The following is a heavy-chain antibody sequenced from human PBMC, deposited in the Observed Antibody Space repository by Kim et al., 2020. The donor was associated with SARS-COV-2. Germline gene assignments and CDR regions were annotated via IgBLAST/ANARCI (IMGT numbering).Heavy chain of an antibody. CDR3: ASDPEDSPATVTRIDY. J-gene: IGHJ4*02. V-gene: IGHV3-11*06. D-gene: IGHD4-17*01. Sequence: SVKGRITVSRDNAKSSLYLQMNRLRAEETAVYYCASDPEDSPATVTRIDYWGQGTLVTVSS.